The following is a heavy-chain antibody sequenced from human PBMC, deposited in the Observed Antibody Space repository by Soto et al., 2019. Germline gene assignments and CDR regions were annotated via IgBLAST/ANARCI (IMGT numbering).Heavy chain of an antibody. V-gene: IGHV4-31*03. Sequence: SETLSLTCTVSGGSISSGGYYWSWIRQHPGKGLEWIGYIYYSGSTYYNPSLKSRVTISVDTSKNQFSLKLSSVTAADTAVYYCARFSITMSQGPFDYWGQGTLVTVSS. CDR2: IYYSGST. J-gene: IGHJ4*02. D-gene: IGHD3-10*02. CDR1: GGSISSGGYY. CDR3: ARFSITMSQGPFDY.